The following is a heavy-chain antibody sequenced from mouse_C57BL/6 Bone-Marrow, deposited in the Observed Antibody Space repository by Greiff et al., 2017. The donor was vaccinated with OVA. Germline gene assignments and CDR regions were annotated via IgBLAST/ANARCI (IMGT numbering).Heavy chain of an antibody. V-gene: IGHV1-81*01. Sequence: VQLQQSRAELARPGASVKLSCKASGYTFTSYGISWVKQRTGQGLEWIGEIYPRSGNTYYNEKFKGKATLTADKSSSTAYMELRSLTSEDSAVYFCARQGIVTTYYAMDYWGQGTSVTVSS. CDR3: ARQGIVTTYYAMDY. D-gene: IGHD2-5*01. J-gene: IGHJ4*01. CDR2: IYPRSGNT. CDR1: GYTFTSYG.